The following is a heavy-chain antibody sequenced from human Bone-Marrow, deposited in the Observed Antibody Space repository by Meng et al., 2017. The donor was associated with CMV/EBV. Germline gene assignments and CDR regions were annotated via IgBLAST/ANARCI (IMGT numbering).Heavy chain of an antibody. J-gene: IGHJ4*02. V-gene: IGHV4-59*01. CDR1: GGSISSYY. Sequence: SETLSLTCTVSGGSISSYYWSWIRQPPGKGLEWIGYIYYSGSTNYNPSLKSRVTISVDTYKTQFSLKLSSVNSAETDVYYSSSATDDYNLFDSWGQGTLVTVSS. CDR3: SSATDDYNLFDS. CDR2: IYYSGST. D-gene: IGHD3-9*01.